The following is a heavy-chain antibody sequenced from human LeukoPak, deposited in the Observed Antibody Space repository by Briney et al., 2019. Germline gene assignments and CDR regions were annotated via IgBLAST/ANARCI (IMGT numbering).Heavy chain of an antibody. D-gene: IGHD1-26*01. V-gene: IGHV3-64*01. Sequence: GGSLRLSCGASGFTFSNRPMHWVRQAPGKGLESVSAISGDGINTYYANSVRGRFTISRDNSKNTLYLQMGSLRTEDMAVYYCARGYPNGSLVYWGQGTLVTVSS. CDR1: GFTFSNRP. CDR2: ISGDGINT. CDR3: ARGYPNGSLVY. J-gene: IGHJ4*02.